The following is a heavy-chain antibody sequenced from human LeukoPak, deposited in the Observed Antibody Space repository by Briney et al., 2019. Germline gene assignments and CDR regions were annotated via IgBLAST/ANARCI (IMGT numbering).Heavy chain of an antibody. J-gene: IGHJ3*02. CDR2: ISWNSGSI. D-gene: IGHD2-21*02. Sequence: PGGSLRLPCAASGFTFDDYAMHWVRQAPGKGQEWVSGISWNSGSIGYADSVKGRFTIPRDNAKNSLYLHMNSLRPEDTALYYCAKGAIVVVTLTGAFDIWGQGTMVTVSS. CDR1: GFTFDDYA. V-gene: IGHV3-9*01. CDR3: AKGAIVVVTLTGAFDI.